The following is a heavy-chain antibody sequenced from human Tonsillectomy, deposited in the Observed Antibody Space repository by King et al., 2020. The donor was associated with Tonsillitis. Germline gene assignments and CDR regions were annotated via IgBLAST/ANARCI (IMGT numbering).Heavy chain of an antibody. Sequence: VQLVESGGGVVQPGGSLGLSCAASGFTFSSYGMHWVRQAPGKWLEWVAFIQYDGTNKYYVDSVKGRFTISRDNSKNTLSLQMNSLRAEDTAMYYCAKDRVATYPDAFHIWGQGTMVTVSS. CDR1: GFTFSSYG. J-gene: IGHJ3*02. D-gene: IGHD5-12*01. CDR2: IQYDGTNK. V-gene: IGHV3-30*02. CDR3: AKDRVATYPDAFHI.